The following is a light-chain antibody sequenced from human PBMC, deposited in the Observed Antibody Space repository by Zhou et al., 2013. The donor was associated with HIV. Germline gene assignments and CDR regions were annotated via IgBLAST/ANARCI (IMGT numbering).Light chain of an antibody. V-gene: IGKV1-39*01. Sequence: DIQMTQSPSSLSASVGDRVSITCRASESISSYLNWYQQKPGKAPKLLIYGASSLQGGVPSRFSGSRSGTVFTLTISCLQSEDFATYYCQQYYSYPWTFGQGTKVEIK. CDR3: QQYYSYPWT. J-gene: IGKJ1*01. CDR2: GAS. CDR1: ESISSY.